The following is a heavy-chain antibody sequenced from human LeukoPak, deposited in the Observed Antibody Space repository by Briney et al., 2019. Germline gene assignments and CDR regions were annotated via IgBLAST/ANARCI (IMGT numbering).Heavy chain of an antibody. D-gene: IGHD5-12*01. CDR3: ARSRGVSGYDFAY. J-gene: IGHJ4*02. CDR1: GFTFSSYT. V-gene: IGHV3-30-3*01. CDR2: ISYDGSNK. Sequence: GGSLRLSCAASGFTFSSYTMHWVRQAPGKGLEWVALISYDGSNKYYVDSVKGRFTISRDNSKNTLYLQMNSLRVEDTAVYYCARSRGVSGYDFAYWGQGTLVTVSS.